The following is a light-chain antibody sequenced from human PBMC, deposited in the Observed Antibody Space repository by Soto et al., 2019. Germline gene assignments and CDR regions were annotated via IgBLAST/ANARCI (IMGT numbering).Light chain of an antibody. Sequence: DIQMTQSPSTLSVSVGDRVSITCRASQSITRYLGWYQQKPGKAPNLLIYDVSILESGVPSRFSGSGSGTEFTLTISSLQADDFATYYCQQYNSYSSWTFGQGTKVEI. CDR2: DVS. V-gene: IGKV1-5*01. CDR3: QQYNSYSSWT. J-gene: IGKJ1*01. CDR1: QSITRY.